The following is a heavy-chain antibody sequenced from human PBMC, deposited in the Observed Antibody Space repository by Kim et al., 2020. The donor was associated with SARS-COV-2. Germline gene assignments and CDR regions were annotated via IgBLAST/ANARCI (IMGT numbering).Heavy chain of an antibody. Sequence: SETLSLTCAVYGGSFSGYYWSWIRQPPGKGLEWIGEINHSGSTNYNPSLKSRVTISVDTSKNQFSLKLSSVTAADTAVYYCARGRYSGYGYYYYYGMDVWGQGTTVTVSS. CDR2: INHSGST. CDR3: ARGRYSGYGYYYYYGMDV. J-gene: IGHJ6*02. D-gene: IGHD5-12*01. V-gene: IGHV4-34*01. CDR1: GGSFSGYY.